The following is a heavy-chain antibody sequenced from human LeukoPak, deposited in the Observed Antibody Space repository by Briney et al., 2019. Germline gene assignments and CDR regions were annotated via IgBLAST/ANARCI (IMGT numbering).Heavy chain of an antibody. CDR2: INPNSGGT. J-gene: IGHJ3*02. CDR3: ASEVSRPYYYDSSGSDAFDI. D-gene: IGHD3-22*01. Sequence: ASVKVSCKASGYTFTDYYIHWVRQAPGQGLEWMGWINPNSGGTNYAQKFQGRVTMTRDTSISTAYMELSRLRSDDTAVYYCASEVSRPYYYDSSGSDAFDIWGQGTMVTVSS. CDR1: GYTFTDYY. V-gene: IGHV1-2*02.